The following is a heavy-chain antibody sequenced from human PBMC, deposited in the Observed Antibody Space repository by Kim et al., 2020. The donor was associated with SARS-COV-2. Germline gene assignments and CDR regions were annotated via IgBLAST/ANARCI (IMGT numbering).Heavy chain of an antibody. CDR1: GYTFTSYD. J-gene: IGHJ6*02. CDR2: MNPNSGNT. V-gene: IGHV1-8*01. D-gene: IGHD3-22*01. Sequence: ASVKVSCKASGYTFTSYDINWVRQATGQGLEWMGWMNPNSGNTGYAQKFQGRVTMTRNTSISTAYMELSSLRSEDTAVYYCARDQYYYDSSGYYGYGMDVWGQGTTVTVSS. CDR3: ARDQYYYDSSGYYGYGMDV.